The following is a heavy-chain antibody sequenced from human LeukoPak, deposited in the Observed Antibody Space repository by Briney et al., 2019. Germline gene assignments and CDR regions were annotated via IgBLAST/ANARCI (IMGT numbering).Heavy chain of an antibody. V-gene: IGHV4-61*02. CDR2: ISASGST. D-gene: IGHD3-3*01. CDR1: GDSINSGSFY. J-gene: IGHJ4*02. Sequence: PSETLSLTCTVSGDSINSGSFYWSWIRQPAGKGLEWIGRISASGSTNYNPSLKSRVTMSVDTSNNQFSLKLSSVTAADTAVYYCARSQSITIFGVVIPHFAYWGQGTLVTVSS. CDR3: ARSQSITIFGVVIPHFAY.